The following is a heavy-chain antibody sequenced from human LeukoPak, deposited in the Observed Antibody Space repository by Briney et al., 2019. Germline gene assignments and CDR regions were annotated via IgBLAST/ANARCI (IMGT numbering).Heavy chain of an antibody. V-gene: IGHV3-53*01. CDR2: IYNGGRT. CDR1: GFTVSSNY. D-gene: IGHD5-12*01. Sequence: PGGSLRLSCAASGFTVSSNYMNWVRQAPRKGLEWVSAIYNGGRTYYADSVKGRFIISRDTSKNTLYLQMNSLRAEDTAVYYCARDSRGVAFFDYWGQGTPVSVSS. J-gene: IGHJ4*02. CDR3: ARDSRGVAFFDY.